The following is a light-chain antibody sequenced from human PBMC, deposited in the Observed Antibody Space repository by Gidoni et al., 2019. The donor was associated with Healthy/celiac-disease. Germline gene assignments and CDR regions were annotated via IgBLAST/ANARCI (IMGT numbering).Light chain of an antibody. J-gene: IGKJ1*01. V-gene: IGKV1-5*03. Sequence: DIQTTQSPSTLSASVGDRVTITCRASQSISSWLAWYQQKPGKAPKLLSYKASSLESGVPSRFSGSGSGTEFTLTISSLQPDDFATYYCQQYNSPWTFGQGTKVEIK. CDR3: QQYNSPWT. CDR1: QSISSW. CDR2: KAS.